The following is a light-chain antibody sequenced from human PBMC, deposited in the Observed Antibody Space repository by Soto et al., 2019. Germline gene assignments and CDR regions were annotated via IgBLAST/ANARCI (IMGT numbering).Light chain of an antibody. J-gene: IGKJ1*01. CDR2: VAS. V-gene: IGKV3-15*01. CDR1: QSVSSS. CDR3: QQYKDWPLT. Sequence: EMVMTQSPATLSLSPGERATLSCRASQSVSSSLAWYQQKPGQPPRLLIYVASTRSAGIPARFGGSGYGTEFTLTISRLQSEDFAVYYCQQYKDWPLTFGQGTKVEIK.